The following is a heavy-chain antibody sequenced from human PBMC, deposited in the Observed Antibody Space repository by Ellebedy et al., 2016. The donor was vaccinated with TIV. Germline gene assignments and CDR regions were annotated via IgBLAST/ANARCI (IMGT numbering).Heavy chain of an antibody. CDR3: ATDALGGCPGDAFDI. Sequence: PGGSLRLSCAASGFTFSAFSMTWVRQAPGKGLEWISYICGGTIYYAESVKGRFTISRDNAENSLYLQMNSVRDEEPAVYYSATDALGGCPGDAFDIWGQGTMVTVSS. CDR1: GFTFSAFS. V-gene: IGHV3-48*02. D-gene: IGHD3-10*02. J-gene: IGHJ3*02. CDR2: ICGGTI.